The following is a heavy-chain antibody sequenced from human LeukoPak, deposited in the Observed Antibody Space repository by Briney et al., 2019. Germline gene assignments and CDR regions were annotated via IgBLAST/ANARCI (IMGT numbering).Heavy chain of an antibody. CDR2: IRGNADTT. D-gene: IGHD3-22*01. CDR1: GFIFSNYG. CDR3: AKGHADSSGYYYFDY. Sequence: GGSLRLSCAASGFIFSNYGMSWVRQAPGKGLEWVSGIRGNADTTYYADSVKGRFSIFRDNPKHMLYLQMNSLRVEDTAVYYCAKGHADSSGYYYFDYWGQGTLVTVPS. V-gene: IGHV3-23*01. J-gene: IGHJ4*02.